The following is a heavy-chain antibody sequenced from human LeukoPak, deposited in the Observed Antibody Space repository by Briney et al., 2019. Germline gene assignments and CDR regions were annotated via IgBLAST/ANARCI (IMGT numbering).Heavy chain of an antibody. V-gene: IGHV3-23*01. CDR3: CDGMDV. CDR1: GFIFRNYY. Sequence: GGSLRLSCVASGFIFRNYYMSWVRQAPGKGLEWISAINGSSTTTYYADSVKGRFTISRDNSKNTLYLHMDRLRAEDTATYFCCDGMDVWGQGTTVAVSS. J-gene: IGHJ6*02. CDR2: INGSSTTT.